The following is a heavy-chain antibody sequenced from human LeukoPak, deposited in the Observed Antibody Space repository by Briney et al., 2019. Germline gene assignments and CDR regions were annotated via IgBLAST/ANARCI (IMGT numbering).Heavy chain of an antibody. CDR1: GGTFSSYA. CDR3: AREGSMTAPHDAFDI. Sequence: GASVKVSCKASGGTFSSYAISWVRQAPGQGREWMGGIIPIFGTANYAQKFQGRVTITADESTSTAYMELSSLRSEDTAVYYCAREGSMTAPHDAFDIWGQGTMVTVSS. CDR2: IIPIFGTA. V-gene: IGHV1-69*13. J-gene: IGHJ3*02. D-gene: IGHD2-21*02.